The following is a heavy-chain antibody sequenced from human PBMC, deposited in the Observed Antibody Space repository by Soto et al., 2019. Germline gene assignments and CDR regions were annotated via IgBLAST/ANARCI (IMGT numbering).Heavy chain of an antibody. CDR3: ARGDYSSSWYGYYYYYGMDV. V-gene: IGHV3-30-3*01. Sequence: PGESLKISCAASGFTFSSYAMHWVRQAPGKGLEWVAVISYDGSNKYYADSVKGRFTISRDNSKNTLYLQMNSLRAEDTAVYYCARGDYSSSWYGYYYYYGMDVWGQGTTVTVSS. J-gene: IGHJ6*02. D-gene: IGHD6-13*01. CDR2: ISYDGSNK. CDR1: GFTFSSYA.